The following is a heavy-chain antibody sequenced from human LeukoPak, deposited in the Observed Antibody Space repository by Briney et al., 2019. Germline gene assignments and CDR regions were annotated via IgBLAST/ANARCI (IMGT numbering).Heavy chain of an antibody. J-gene: IGHJ4*02. Sequence: GGSLRLSCAASGFTFSSFTMNWVRQAPGQGLEWVSSISSSGGFIYYADSVKGRFTTSRDNAENSLYLQMNSLRAEDTALYYCARDISLDYWGQGTLVTVSP. CDR2: ISSSGGFI. V-gene: IGHV3-21*01. CDR1: GFTFSSFT. CDR3: ARDISLDY.